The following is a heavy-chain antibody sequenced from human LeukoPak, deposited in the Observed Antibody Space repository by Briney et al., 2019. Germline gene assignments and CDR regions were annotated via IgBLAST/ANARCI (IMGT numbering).Heavy chain of an antibody. CDR2: IYYSGST. Sequence: NSSETLSLTCTVSGGSISSYYWSWIRQPPGKGLEWIGYIYYSGSTNYNPSLKSRVTISVDTSKNQFSLKLSPVTAADTAVYYCARSKIVGATPFDYWGQGTLVTVSS. V-gene: IGHV4-59*01. CDR1: GGSISSYY. J-gene: IGHJ4*02. CDR3: ARSKIVGATPFDY. D-gene: IGHD1-26*01.